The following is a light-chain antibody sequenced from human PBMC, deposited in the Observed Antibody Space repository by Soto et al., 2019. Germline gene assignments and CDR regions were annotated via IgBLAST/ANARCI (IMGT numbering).Light chain of an antibody. Sequence: DIQMTQSPSTLSASLGDRVTISCRASQSIGSWLAWYQQKPGKAPKLLIYAASSLQSGVPSRFSGSGFGTDFTLTISSLQPEDSAIYYCQQADTFPITFGQGTRLEI. J-gene: IGKJ5*01. CDR3: QQADTFPIT. CDR1: QSIGSW. CDR2: AAS. V-gene: IGKV1-12*01.